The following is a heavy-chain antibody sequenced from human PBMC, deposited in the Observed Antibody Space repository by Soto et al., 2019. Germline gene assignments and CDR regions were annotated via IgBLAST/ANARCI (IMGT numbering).Heavy chain of an antibody. V-gene: IGHV4-39*01. CDR1: GGSISSSSYY. CDR2: IYYSGST. J-gene: IGHJ4*02. Sequence: PSETLSLTCTVSGGSISSSSYYWGWIRQPPGKGLEWIGSIYYSGSTYYNPSLKSRVTISVDTSKNQFSLKLSSVTAADTAVYYCARVESTVTFYFDYWGQGTLVTVSS. CDR3: ARVESTVTFYFDY. D-gene: IGHD4-17*01.